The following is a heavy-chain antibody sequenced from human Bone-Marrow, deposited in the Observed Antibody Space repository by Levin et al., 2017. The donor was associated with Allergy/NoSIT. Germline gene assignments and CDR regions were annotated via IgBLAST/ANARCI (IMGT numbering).Heavy chain of an antibody. J-gene: IGHJ3*02. V-gene: IGHV3-49*03. D-gene: IGHD4-17*01. CDR2: IRSKAYGGTT. CDR1: GFTFGDYA. Sequence: SLRLSCTASGFTFGDYAMSWFRQAPGKGLEWVGFIRSKAYGGTTEYAASVKGRFTISRDDSKSIAYLQMNSLKTEDTAVYYCTSHDYGAPLETLDAFDIWGQGTMVTVSS. CDR3: TSHDYGAPLETLDAFDI.